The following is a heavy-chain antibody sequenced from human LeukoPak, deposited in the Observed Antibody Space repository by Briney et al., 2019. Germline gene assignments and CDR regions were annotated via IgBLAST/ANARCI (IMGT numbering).Heavy chain of an antibody. CDR2: IYHSGST. CDR1: GGSISSSNW. Sequence: SGTLSLTCAVSGGSISSSNWWSWVRQPPGKGLEWIEEIYHSGSTNYNPSLKSRVTISVDKSKNQFSLKLSSVTAADTAMYYCARHGYCSGGSCFSPLDYWGQGTLVTVSS. J-gene: IGHJ4*02. D-gene: IGHD2-15*01. CDR3: ARHGYCSGGSCFSPLDY. V-gene: IGHV4-4*02.